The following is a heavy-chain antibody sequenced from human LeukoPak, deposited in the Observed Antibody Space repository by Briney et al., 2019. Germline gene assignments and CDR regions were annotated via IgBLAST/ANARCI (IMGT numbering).Heavy chain of an antibody. CDR1: GGSISSFY. Sequence: SETLSLTCTVSGGSISSFYWNWIRQPPGKGLEWIGYIYYSGSTNYNPSLKSRVTISVDTSKNQFSLKLSSVTAADTAVYYCASGYSDYDIGLGYWGQGTLVTVSS. CDR2: IYYSGST. D-gene: IGHD5-12*01. J-gene: IGHJ4*02. V-gene: IGHV4-59*08. CDR3: ASGYSDYDIGLGY.